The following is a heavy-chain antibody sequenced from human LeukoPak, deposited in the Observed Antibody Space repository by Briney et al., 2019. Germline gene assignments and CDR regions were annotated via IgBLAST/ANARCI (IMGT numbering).Heavy chain of an antibody. J-gene: IGHJ3*02. CDR1: GGSFSGYY. V-gene: IGHV4-34*01. D-gene: IGHD3-9*01. CDR2: INHSGST. CDR3: ARPQGRYFDWLALGYRDDAFDI. Sequence: SETLSLTCAVYGGSFSGYYWSWIRKPPGRGLEWIGEINHSGSTNYNPSLKSRVTISVDTSKNQFSLKLSSVTAADTAAYYCARPQGRYFDWLALGYRDDAFDIWGQGTMVTVSS.